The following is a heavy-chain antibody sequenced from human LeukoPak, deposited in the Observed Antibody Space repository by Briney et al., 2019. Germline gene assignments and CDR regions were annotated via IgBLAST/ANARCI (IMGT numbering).Heavy chain of an antibody. CDR3: ATRDGYNYGVLQFDY. D-gene: IGHD5-24*01. J-gene: IGHJ4*02. CDR2: IYYSGST. V-gene: IGHV4-31*03. Sequence: SQTLSLTCTVSGGSISSGGYYWSWLRQHPGKGLEWIGYIYYSGSTYYNPSLKSRVTISVDTSKNQFSLKLSSVTAADTAVYYCATRDGYNYGVLQFDYWGQGTLVTVSS. CDR1: GGSISSGGYY.